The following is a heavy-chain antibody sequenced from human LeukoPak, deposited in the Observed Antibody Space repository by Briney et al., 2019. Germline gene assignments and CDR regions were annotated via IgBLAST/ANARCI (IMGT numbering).Heavy chain of an antibody. CDR3: AKYHSLLRYFDY. CDR2: ISGSGGST. J-gene: IGHJ4*02. D-gene: IGHD3-9*01. V-gene: IGHV3-23*01. CDR1: GFTFSSYA. Sequence: GGSLRLSCAASGFTFSSYAVSWVRQAPGKGLEWVSAISGSGGSTYYADSVKGRFTISRDNSKNTLYLQMNSLRAEDTAVYYCAKYHSLLRYFDYWGQGTLVTVSS.